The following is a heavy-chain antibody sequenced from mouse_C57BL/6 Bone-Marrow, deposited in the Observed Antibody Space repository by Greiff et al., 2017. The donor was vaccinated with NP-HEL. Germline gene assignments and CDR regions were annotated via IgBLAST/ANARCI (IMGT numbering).Heavy chain of an antibody. V-gene: IGHV5-9*01. Sequence: EVQLVESGGGLVKPGGSLKLSCAASGFTFSSYTMSWVRQTPEKRLEWVATISGGGGNTYYPDSVKGRFTISRDNAKNTLYLQMSSLRSEYTALYYCARGIITTVVAPFAYWGQGTLVTVSA. CDR1: GFTFSSYT. CDR3: ARGIITTVVAPFAY. J-gene: IGHJ3*01. CDR2: ISGGGGNT. D-gene: IGHD1-1*01.